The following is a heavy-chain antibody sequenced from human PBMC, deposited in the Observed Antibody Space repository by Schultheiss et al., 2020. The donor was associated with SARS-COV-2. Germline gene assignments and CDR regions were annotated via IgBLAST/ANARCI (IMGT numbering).Heavy chain of an antibody. D-gene: IGHD3-3*01. J-gene: IGHJ4*02. Sequence: ASVKVSCKASGYTFTSYGISWVRQAPGQGLEWMGWISAYNGNTNYAQKLQGRVTMTTDTSTSTAYMELSSLRSEDTAVYYCARWGSRSGYLYYFDYWGQGTLVTVSS. CDR1: GYTFTSYG. CDR3: ARWGSRSGYLYYFDY. V-gene: IGHV1-18*01. CDR2: ISAYNGNT.